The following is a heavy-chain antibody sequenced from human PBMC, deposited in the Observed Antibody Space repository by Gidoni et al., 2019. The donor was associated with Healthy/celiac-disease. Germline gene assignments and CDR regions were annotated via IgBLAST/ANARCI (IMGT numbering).Heavy chain of an antibody. J-gene: IGHJ3*02. V-gene: IGHV3-15*01. D-gene: IGHD5-12*01. Sequence: EVQLVESGGGLVKPGGSLRLSCAASGFTFSNAWMSWVHQAPGKGLEWVGRIKSKTDGGTTDYTAPVKGRFTISRNDSKNTLYLQMNSLKTEDTAVYYCTSEDVGIVATVTDAFDIWGQGTMVTVSS. CDR2: IKSKTDGGTT. CDR1: GFTFSNAW. CDR3: TSEDVGIVATVTDAFDI.